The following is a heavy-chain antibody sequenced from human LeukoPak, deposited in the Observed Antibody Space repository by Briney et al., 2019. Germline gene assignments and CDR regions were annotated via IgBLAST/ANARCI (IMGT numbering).Heavy chain of an antibody. CDR3: ARDQEPPDYGDNNAEYFQH. CDR1: GGSISSSSYY. CDR2: IYYSGST. D-gene: IGHD4-17*01. J-gene: IGHJ1*01. V-gene: IGHV4-39*07. Sequence: SETLSLTCTVSGGSISSSSYYWGWIRQPPGKGLEWIGSIYYSGSTYYNPSLKSRVTISVDTSKNQFSLKLSSVTAADTAVYYCARDQEPPDYGDNNAEYFQHWGQGTLVTVSS.